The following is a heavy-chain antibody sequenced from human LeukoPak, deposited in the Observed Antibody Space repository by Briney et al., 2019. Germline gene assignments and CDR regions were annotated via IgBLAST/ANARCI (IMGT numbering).Heavy chain of an antibody. CDR3: LYVGY. CDR1: GFTFSSYA. Sequence: GESLRLSCAASGFTFSSYAMHWVRQAPGKGLEWVAVISYDGSNKYYADSVKGRFTISRDNSKNTLYLQMNSLRAEDTAVYYCLYVGYWGQGTLVTVSS. V-gene: IGHV3-30*04. CDR2: ISYDGSNK. D-gene: IGHD2-8*01. J-gene: IGHJ4*02.